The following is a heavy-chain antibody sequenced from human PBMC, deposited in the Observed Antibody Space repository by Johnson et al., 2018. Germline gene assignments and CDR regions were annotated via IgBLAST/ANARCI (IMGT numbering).Heavy chain of an antibody. Sequence: QVQLVESGAEVKKPGSSVKVSCKASGGTFSSYALNWVRQAPGQGLEWMGGIIPMFDTTKYAKKFQGIVTFTADESSTTAYMELSGLTSEDTAIYYCARDGQAFDIWGQGTMVTVSA. CDR1: GGTFSSYA. CDR3: ARDGQAFDI. J-gene: IGHJ3*02. V-gene: IGHV1-69*01. CDR2: IIPMFDTT.